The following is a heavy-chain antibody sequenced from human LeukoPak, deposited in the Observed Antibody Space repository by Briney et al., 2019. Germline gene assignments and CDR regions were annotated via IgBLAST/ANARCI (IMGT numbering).Heavy chain of an antibody. Sequence: ASVKVSRKASGYTFTGYYMRWVRQAPGQGPEWMGWINPNIGGTNYAQKFQGWVTMTRDTSISTAYMELSRLRSDDTAVYYCARAGYCSGGSCYLGGRFDPWGQGTLVTVSS. V-gene: IGHV1-2*04. CDR1: GYTFTGYY. J-gene: IGHJ5*02. CDR2: INPNIGGT. D-gene: IGHD2-15*01. CDR3: ARAGYCSGGSCYLGGRFDP.